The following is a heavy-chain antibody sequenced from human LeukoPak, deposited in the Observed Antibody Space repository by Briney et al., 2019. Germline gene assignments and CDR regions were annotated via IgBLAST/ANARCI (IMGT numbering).Heavy chain of an antibody. V-gene: IGHV5-51*01. CDR2: IYPGDSDT. Sequence: GESLKISCKGSGYSFTSYWIGWVRQMPGKGLEWMGIIYPGDSDTRYSPSFQGQVTISADKSISTAYLQWSSLKASDTAVYYCARLLVGGSYYFRAFDIWGQGTMVTVSS. J-gene: IGHJ3*02. CDR3: ARLLVGGSYYFRAFDI. CDR1: GYSFTSYW. D-gene: IGHD1-26*01.